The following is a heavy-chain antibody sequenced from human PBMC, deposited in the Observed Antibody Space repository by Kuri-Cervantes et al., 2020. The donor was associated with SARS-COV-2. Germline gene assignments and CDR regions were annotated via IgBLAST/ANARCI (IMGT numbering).Heavy chain of an antibody. D-gene: IGHD2-15*01. V-gene: IGHV1-58*02. CDR1: GYTFTGYY. CDR2: IVVGSGNT. J-gene: IGHJ6*03. Sequence: SVKVSCKASGYTFTGYYMHWVRQARGRRLEWIGWIVVGSGNTNYAQKFQERVTITRDMSTSTAYMELSSLRSEDTAVYYCARVGGSSGGSPLNYYYYMDVWGQGTTVTVSS. CDR3: ARVGGSSGGSPLNYYYYMDV.